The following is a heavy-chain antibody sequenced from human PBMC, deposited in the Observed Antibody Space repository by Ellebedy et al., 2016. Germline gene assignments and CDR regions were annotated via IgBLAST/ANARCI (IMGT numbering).Heavy chain of an antibody. CDR1: GYTFTSYY. CDR3: ARDHSSGDYVRYYGMDV. D-gene: IGHD4-17*01. V-gene: IGHV1-46*01. Sequence: ASVKVSXKASGYTFTSYYMHWVRQAPGQGLEWMGIINPSGGSTSYAQKFQGRVTMTRDTSTSTVYMELSSLRSEDTAVYYCARDHSSGDYVRYYGMDVWGQGTTVTVSS. CDR2: INPSGGST. J-gene: IGHJ6*02.